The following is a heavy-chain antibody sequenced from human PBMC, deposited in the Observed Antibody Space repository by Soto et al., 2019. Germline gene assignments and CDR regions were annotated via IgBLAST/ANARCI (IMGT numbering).Heavy chain of an antibody. CDR1: GFSFTSYF. Sequence: QVPLVQSGAEVKEPGASVKISCKAYGFSFTSYFMHWVRQAPGQGLAWMGMIYPNGDKTIFAQPLEGRVTLTTDTSTTTLFMELSGLRSEYTAVYFGAREVSTGVGANEYWGQGTLVTVSS. V-gene: IGHV1-46*04. CDR2: IYPNGDKT. J-gene: IGHJ4*02. D-gene: IGHD1-26*01. CDR3: AREVSTGVGANEY.